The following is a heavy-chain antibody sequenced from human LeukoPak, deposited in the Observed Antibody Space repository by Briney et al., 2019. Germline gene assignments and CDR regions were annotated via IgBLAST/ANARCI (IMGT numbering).Heavy chain of an antibody. D-gene: IGHD3-3*01. CDR3: ARPRASNKNYDFWSGYRYYFDY. CDR1: GYTFTSYG. V-gene: IGHV1-18*01. CDR2: ISAYNGNT. J-gene: IGHJ4*02. Sequence: ASVKVSCKASGYTFTSYGISWVRQAPGQGLEWMGWISAYNGNTSYAQNFQGRVTITTDESTSTAYMELSSLRSEDTAVYYCARPRASNKNYDFWSGYRYYFDYWGQGTLVTVSS.